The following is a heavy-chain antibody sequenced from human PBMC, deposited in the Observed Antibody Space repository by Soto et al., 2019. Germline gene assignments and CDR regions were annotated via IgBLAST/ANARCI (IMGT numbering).Heavy chain of an antibody. Sequence: GGSLRLCCVASVFTFSSYALIWVRQAPGKGLEWASSISVSGSSRYYADSVKGRFTISRDNSKNTMYLQMNSLRAEDTAVYYLSKSPFPDSSFNNAQNFDYWGQGTQVTVSS. D-gene: IGHD1-1*01. V-gene: IGHV3-23*01. CDR3: SKSPFPDSSFNNAQNFDY. CDR2: ISVSGSSR. J-gene: IGHJ4*02. CDR1: VFTFSSYA.